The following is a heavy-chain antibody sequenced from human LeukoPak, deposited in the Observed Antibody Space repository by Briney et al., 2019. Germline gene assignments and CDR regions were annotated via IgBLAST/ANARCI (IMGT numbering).Heavy chain of an antibody. D-gene: IGHD2-15*01. J-gene: IGHJ4*02. CDR2: INPNSGGT. Sequence: ASVKVSCKASGYTFTGYYMHWVRQAPGQGLEWMGWINPNSGGTNYAQKFQGRVTMTRDTSISTAYMELSSLRSEDTAVYYCAATGGVNCSGGSCYRGYWGQGTLVTVSS. V-gene: IGHV1-2*02. CDR1: GYTFTGYY. CDR3: AATGGVNCSGGSCYRGY.